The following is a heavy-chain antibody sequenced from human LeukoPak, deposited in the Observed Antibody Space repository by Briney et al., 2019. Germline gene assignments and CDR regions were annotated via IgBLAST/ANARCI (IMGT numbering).Heavy chain of an antibody. Sequence: PSETLSLTCTVSGGSISSSSYYWGRIRQPPGKGLEWIGSIYYSGSTYYNPSLKSRVTISVDTSKNQFSLKLSSVTAADTAVYYCARVVLLWFGETQQYYFDYWGQGTLVTVSS. D-gene: IGHD3-10*01. CDR3: ARVVLLWFGETQQYYFDY. CDR1: GGSISSSSYY. J-gene: IGHJ4*02. V-gene: IGHV4-39*01. CDR2: IYYSGST.